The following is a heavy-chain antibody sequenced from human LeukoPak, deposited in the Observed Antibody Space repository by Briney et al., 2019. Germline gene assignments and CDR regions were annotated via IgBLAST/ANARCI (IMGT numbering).Heavy chain of an antibody. Sequence: EASVKVSCKASGYTFTSYAMNWVRQAPGQGLEWMGWINTNTGNPTYAQGFTGRFVFSLDTSVSTAYLQISSLKAESTAVYYCARDTPQPIRYSSSWYGVYWGQGTLVTVSS. J-gene: IGHJ4*02. D-gene: IGHD6-13*01. V-gene: IGHV7-4-1*02. CDR1: GYTFTSYA. CDR2: INTNTGNP. CDR3: ARDTPQPIRYSSSWYGVY.